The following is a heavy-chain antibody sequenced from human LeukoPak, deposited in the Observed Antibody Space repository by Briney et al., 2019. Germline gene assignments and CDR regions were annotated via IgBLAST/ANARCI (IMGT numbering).Heavy chain of an antibody. V-gene: IGHV4-59*01. J-gene: IGHJ4*02. D-gene: IGHD3-3*01. CDR1: GGSISSYY. CDR3: ARGYYDFWSGYQTTFDY. CDR2: IYYSGST. Sequence: TASETLSLTCTVSGGSISSYYWSWIRQPPGKGLEWIGYIYYSGSTNYNPSLKSRVTISVDTSKNQFSLKLSSVTAADTAVYYCARGYYDFWSGYQTTFDYWGQGTLVTVSS.